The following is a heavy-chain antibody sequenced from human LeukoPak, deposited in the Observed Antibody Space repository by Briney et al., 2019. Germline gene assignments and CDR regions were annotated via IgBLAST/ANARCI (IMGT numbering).Heavy chain of an antibody. Sequence: ASVKVSCKASGYTFTSYGISWVQQAPGQGLEWMGWMSPNSGITGYAQKFQGRVTMTRNTAISTAYMELSSLRSEDTAVYYCVRTPPNWGADYWGQGTLVTVSS. CDR1: GYTFTSYG. CDR2: MSPNSGIT. CDR3: VRTPPNWGADY. D-gene: IGHD7-27*01. V-gene: IGHV1-8*02. J-gene: IGHJ4*02.